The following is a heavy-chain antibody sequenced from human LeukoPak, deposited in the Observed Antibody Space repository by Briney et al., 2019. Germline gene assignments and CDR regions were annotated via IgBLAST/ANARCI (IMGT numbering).Heavy chain of an antibody. D-gene: IGHD4-23*01. CDR3: AKGTSTVVTPNYYYYYSMDV. CDR1: GASISSYY. V-gene: IGHV4-4*09. CDR2: IHFSGGT. J-gene: IGHJ6*03. Sequence: PSETLSLSCTVSGASISSYYWNWIRQSPGKGLEWIGYIHFSGGTSYDPSLKSRVTISIDTSKNQFSLKLSSVTAADTAVYYCAKGTSTVVTPNYYYYYSMDVWGKGTTVTVSS.